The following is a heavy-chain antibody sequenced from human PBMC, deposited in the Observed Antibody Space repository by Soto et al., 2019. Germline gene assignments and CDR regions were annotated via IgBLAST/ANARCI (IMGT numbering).Heavy chain of an antibody. J-gene: IGHJ4*02. CDR2: ISVAGDGT. CDR3: ARTTVSKSRDY. Sequence: EVQLLESGGGLVQPGGSLGLSCAASGFTFSSYAMSWVRQAPGKGLEYVSSISVAGDGTYYGDSVKGRFTISRDNSKNRLYLQMNSLRVEDTAVYYCARTTVSKSRDYWGQGTLVTVSS. CDR1: GFTFSSYA. D-gene: IGHD4-17*01. V-gene: IGHV3-23*01.